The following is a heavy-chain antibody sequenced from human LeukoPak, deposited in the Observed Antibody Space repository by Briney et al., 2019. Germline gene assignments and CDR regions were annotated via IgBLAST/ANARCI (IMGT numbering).Heavy chain of an antibody. Sequence: PGGSLRLSCAASGFTFSSSAMSWVRQAPGKGLEWVANIKLDGSEKNYVDSAKGRFTISRDNTKNSLYLQMNSLRVEDTAVFYCARDQYDTWSRRGNFDSWGQGTLVIVSS. J-gene: IGHJ4*02. CDR1: GFTFSSSA. CDR3: ARDQYDTWSRRGNFDS. V-gene: IGHV3-7*03. D-gene: IGHD3-3*01. CDR2: IKLDGSEK.